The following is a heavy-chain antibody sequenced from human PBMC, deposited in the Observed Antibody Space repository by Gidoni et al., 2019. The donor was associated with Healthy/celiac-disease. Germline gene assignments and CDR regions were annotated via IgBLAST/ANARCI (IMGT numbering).Heavy chain of an antibody. V-gene: IGHV4-59*01. D-gene: IGHD2-2*01. CDR3: ARGDVVVPAAPFDY. J-gene: IGHJ4*02. CDR2: IYYSGST. CDR1: GGSISSYY. Sequence: QVQLQESGPGLVKPSETLSLTCTVSGGSISSYYWSWIRQPPGKGLEWIGYIYYSGSTNYNPSRKSRVTISVDTSKNQFSLKLSSVTAADTAVYYCARGDVVVPAAPFDYWGQGTLVTVSS.